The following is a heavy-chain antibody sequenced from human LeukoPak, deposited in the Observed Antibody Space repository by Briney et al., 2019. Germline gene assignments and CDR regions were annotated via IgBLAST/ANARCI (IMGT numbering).Heavy chain of an antibody. CDR1: GGTFSSYA. CDR3: ARNFYDILTGYSDY. V-gene: IGHV1-69*13. D-gene: IGHD3-9*01. J-gene: IGHJ4*02. CDR2: IIPIFGTA. Sequence: ASVKVSCKASGGTFSSYAISWVRQAPGQGLEWMGGIIPIFGTANYAQKFQGRVTITADESTSTAYMELSSLRSEDTAVYYCARNFYDILTGYSDYWGQGTLVTVSS.